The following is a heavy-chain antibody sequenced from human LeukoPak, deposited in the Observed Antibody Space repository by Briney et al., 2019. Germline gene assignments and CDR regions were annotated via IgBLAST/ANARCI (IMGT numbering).Heavy chain of an antibody. D-gene: IGHD4-17*01. J-gene: IGHJ3*02. CDR2: ISAYNGNT. V-gene: IGHV1-18*01. CDR1: GYTFTSYG. CDR3: VRVDPYGDYAAFDI. Sequence: GASVKVSCKASGYTFTSYGISWVRQAPGQGLEWMGWISAYNGNTNYAQKLQGRVTMTTDTSTSTAYMELRSLRSDDTAVYYCVRVDPYGDYAAFDIWGQGTMVTVSS.